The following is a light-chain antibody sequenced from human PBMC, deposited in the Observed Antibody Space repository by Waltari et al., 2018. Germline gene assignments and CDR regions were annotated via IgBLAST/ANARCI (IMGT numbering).Light chain of an antibody. CDR2: WAS. CDR3: QQYYSTPPT. V-gene: IGKV4-1*01. CDR1: QSVLYSSNNKNY. J-gene: IGKJ1*01. Sequence: DIVMTQSPDSLAVSLGERATINCKSSQSVLYSSNNKNYLAWYQQKPGQPPKLVIYWASTRESGVPDRFSGSGSGTDFTLTISSLQAEDVAVYYCQQYYSTPPTFGQGTKVESK.